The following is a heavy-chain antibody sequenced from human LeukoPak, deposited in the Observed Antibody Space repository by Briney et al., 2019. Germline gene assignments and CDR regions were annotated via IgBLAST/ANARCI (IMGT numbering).Heavy chain of an antibody. CDR2: ISSSGSTI. D-gene: IGHD6-13*01. J-gene: IGHJ6*03. CDR1: GFTFSDYY. CDR3: ARASGAAAGIWYYYYYMDV. Sequence: GGSLRLSCAASGFTFSDYYMSWIRQAPGKGLEWVSYISSSGSTIYYADSVKGRFTISRDNAKNSLHLQMNSLRAEDTAVYYCARASGAAAGIWYYYYYMDVWGKGTTVTVSS. V-gene: IGHV3-11*04.